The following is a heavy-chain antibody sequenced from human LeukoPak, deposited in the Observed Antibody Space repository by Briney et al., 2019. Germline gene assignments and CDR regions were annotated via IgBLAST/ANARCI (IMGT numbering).Heavy chain of an antibody. CDR3: VPYYDFSGYKD. CDR2: MNPNSGNT. D-gene: IGHD3-22*01. V-gene: IGHV1-8*01. J-gene: IGHJ4*02. CDR1: GYTFTSYN. Sequence: ASVKVSCKASGYTFTSYNTNWVRQATGQGLEWMGWMNPNSGNTAYAQKFQGRVTMTRNTSTSTAYMELSGLRFEDSAVYYCVPYYDFSGYKDWGQGTLVTVSS.